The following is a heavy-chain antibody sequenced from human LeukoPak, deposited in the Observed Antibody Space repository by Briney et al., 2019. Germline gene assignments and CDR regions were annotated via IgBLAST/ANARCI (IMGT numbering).Heavy chain of an antibody. Sequence: GGSLRLSCLASGFXFSSYAMHWVRQAPGKGLEYVSAISSNGGSTYNTDSVKGRFSISRDNSKNTLYLQMSSLRAEDTAVYYCVRSYYDILTGYSPYFDYWGQGTLVTVFS. CDR2: ISSNGGST. CDR1: GFXFSSYA. D-gene: IGHD3-9*01. CDR3: VRSYYDILTGYSPYFDY. J-gene: IGHJ4*02. V-gene: IGHV3-64D*09.